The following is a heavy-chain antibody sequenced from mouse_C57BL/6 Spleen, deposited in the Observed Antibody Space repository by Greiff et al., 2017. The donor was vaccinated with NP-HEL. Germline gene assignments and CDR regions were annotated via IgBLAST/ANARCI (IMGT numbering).Heavy chain of an antibody. CDR1: GYTFTSYW. J-gene: IGHJ1*03. CDR2: IYPGSGST. V-gene: IGHV1-55*01. CDR3: ASYGSSYGDFDV. Sequence: VQVVESGAELVKPGASVKMSCKASGYTFTSYWITWVKQRPGQGLEWIGDIYPGSGSTNSNEKFKSKATLTVDTSSSTAYMQLSSLTSEDSAVYYCASYGSSYGDFDVWGTGTTVTVSS. D-gene: IGHD1-1*01.